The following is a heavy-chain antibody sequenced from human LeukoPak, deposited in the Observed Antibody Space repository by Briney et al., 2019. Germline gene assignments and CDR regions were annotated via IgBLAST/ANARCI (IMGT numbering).Heavy chain of an antibody. Sequence: PSETLSLTCAVSDDSFSSHYWTWIRQPPGKGLEWIGYISYIGTTNYNPSLKSRITISIDTSKNQFSLKLSSVTAADTAVYYCARDLVTVTKGFDIWGQGTMVSVSS. V-gene: IGHV4-59*11. CDR2: ISYIGTT. J-gene: IGHJ3*02. CDR3: ARDLVTVTKGFDI. D-gene: IGHD4-17*01. CDR1: DDSFSSHY.